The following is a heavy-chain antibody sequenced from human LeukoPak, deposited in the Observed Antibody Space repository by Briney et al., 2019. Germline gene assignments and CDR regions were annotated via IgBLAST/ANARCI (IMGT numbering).Heavy chain of an antibody. CDR3: AKGTLGYCSGGSCYSGY. D-gene: IGHD2-15*01. V-gene: IGHV3-23*01. CDR2: ISAGGGST. Sequence: GGSLRLSCAASGFTFSSYAMIWVRQAPGKGLEWVSVISAGGGSTDFADSVKGRFTVSRDNSKNTLYLQMSSLRAEDTAVYYCAKGTLGYCSGGSCYSGYWGQGTLVNVSS. CDR1: GFTFSSYA. J-gene: IGHJ4*02.